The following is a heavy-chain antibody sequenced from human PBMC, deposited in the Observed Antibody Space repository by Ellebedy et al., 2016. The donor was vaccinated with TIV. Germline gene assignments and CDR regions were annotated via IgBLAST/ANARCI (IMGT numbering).Heavy chain of an antibody. V-gene: IGHV4-38-2*02. J-gene: IGHJ5*02. Sequence: SETLSLTXTVSGYSISSGYYWGWIRQPPGKGLEWIGSIYQSGSTYYNPSLKSRVTISVDTSKNQFSLKLSSVTAADTAVYYCASAIAVAGFGWFDPWGQGTLVTVSS. D-gene: IGHD6-19*01. CDR3: ASAIAVAGFGWFDP. CDR2: IYQSGST. CDR1: GYSISSGYY.